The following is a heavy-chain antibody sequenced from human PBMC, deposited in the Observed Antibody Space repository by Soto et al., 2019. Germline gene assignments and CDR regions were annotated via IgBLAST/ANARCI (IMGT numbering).Heavy chain of an antibody. J-gene: IGHJ3*02. CDR1: GFTFSSYA. CDR3: AEGGGVGYCSGGSCPDAFDM. V-gene: IGHV3-23*01. D-gene: IGHD2-15*01. Sequence: GSLRLSCEASGFTFSSYAMSWVRQAPGKGLEWVSAISASGGSTYYADSVKGRFTISRDTSKNTLYLQMNRLRAEDTGVYYCAEGGGVGYCSGGSCPDAFDMWGQGTMVTVSS. CDR2: ISASGGST.